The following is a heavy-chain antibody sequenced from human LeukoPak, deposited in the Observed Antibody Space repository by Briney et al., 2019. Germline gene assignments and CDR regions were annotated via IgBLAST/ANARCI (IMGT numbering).Heavy chain of an antibody. J-gene: IGHJ5*02. Sequence: GGSLRLSCAASGFTFSSYEMNWVRQAPGKGLEWVSYINSGGGTIYYADSVKGRFTISRDNAKNSLYLQMNSLRADDTAVYYCARDSSGWFHWFGPWGQGTLVTVSS. CDR3: ARDSSGWFHWFGP. D-gene: IGHD6-13*01. CDR1: GFTFSSYE. V-gene: IGHV3-48*03. CDR2: INSGGGTI.